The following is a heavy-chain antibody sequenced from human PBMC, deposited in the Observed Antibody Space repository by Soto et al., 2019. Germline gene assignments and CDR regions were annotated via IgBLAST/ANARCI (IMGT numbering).Heavy chain of an antibody. CDR1: GFGFSGYW. CDR3: ATYCSSASCRSY. J-gene: IGHJ4*02. V-gene: IGHV3-7*05. Sequence: PGGSLRLSCASSGFGFSGYWMSLVRQAPGKGLERVANINQAGSEKYYVDSVRGRFTISRDNAKNSLYLQLNSLRVEDTAVYYCATYCSSASCRSYWGRGTLVTVSS. D-gene: IGHD2-2*01. CDR2: INQAGSEK.